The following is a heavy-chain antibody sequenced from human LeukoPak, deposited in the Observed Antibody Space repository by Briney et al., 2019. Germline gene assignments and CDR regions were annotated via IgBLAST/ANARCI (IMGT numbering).Heavy chain of an antibody. CDR2: IYHRGST. CDR3: ARGAEYYAIWRGYAGYSDY. V-gene: IGHV4-38-2*02. Sequence: PSETLSLTCTVSGYSISNGYYWGWVRQPPGKGLEWVGSIYHRGSTYYNPSLRSRVTISLDRSKKKFSLKLTSVTAADTAVYFCARGAEYYAIWRGYAGYSDYWGQGISVTVSS. J-gene: IGHJ4*02. D-gene: IGHD3-3*01. CDR1: GYSISNGYY.